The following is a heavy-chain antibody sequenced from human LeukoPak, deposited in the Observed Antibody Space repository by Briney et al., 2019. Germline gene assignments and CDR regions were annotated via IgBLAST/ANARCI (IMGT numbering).Heavy chain of an antibody. D-gene: IGHD5-18*01. CDR1: GGSISSYY. V-gene: IGHV4-59*12. CDR2: IYYSGTT. CDR3: ARDSRSRKSYGLDS. Sequence: TSETLSPTCTVSGGSISSYYWTWIRQPPGKGLEWIGYIYYSGTTNYNPSLKSRVTLSVDTSKNQFSLNLTSMTAADTAIYYCARDSRSRKSYGLDSWGRGTLVTVSS. J-gene: IGHJ4*02.